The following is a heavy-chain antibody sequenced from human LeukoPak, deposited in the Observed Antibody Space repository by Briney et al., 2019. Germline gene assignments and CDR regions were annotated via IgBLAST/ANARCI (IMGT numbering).Heavy chain of an antibody. CDR1: GYTFTSYG. V-gene: IGHV1-18*01. D-gene: IGHD1/OR15-1a*01. Sequence: ASVKVSCKASGYTFTSYGISWVRQAPGQGLEWMGWISAYNGNTNYAQKLQGRVTMTTDTSTSTAYMELRSLRSDDTAVYYCARGSPAAPERYSWNSGPPLDYWGQGTLVTVSS. CDR2: ISAYNGNT. J-gene: IGHJ4*02. CDR3: ARGSPAAPERYSWNSGPPLDY.